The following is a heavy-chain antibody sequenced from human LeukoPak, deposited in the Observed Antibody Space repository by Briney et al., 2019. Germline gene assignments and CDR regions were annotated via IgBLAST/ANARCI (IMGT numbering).Heavy chain of an antibody. D-gene: IGHD1-26*01. CDR3: ARERGNYSPFFDY. Sequence: SETLSLTCNVSSDSFRGYYWSWIRQPAGKGLEWIGRIYTSGSSNYNPSLKSRITMSVDTSKNQFSLQLTSVTAADTAVYYCARERGNYSPFFDYWGQGALVTVSS. CDR2: IYTSGSS. CDR1: SDSFRGYY. J-gene: IGHJ4*02. V-gene: IGHV4-4*07.